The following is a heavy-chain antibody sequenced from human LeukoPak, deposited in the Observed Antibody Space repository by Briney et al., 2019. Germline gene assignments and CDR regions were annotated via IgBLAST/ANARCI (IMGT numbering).Heavy chain of an antibody. CDR3: ARDLSDSSSWYWFDP. V-gene: IGHV3-53*01. CDR2: IYSGDST. CDR1: GFTVSSNY. J-gene: IGHJ5*02. Sequence: GGSLRLSCAASGFTVSSNYMSWVRQAPGKGLEWVSVIYSGDSTYYADSVKGRFTISRDNSKNTLYLQMNSLRAEDTAVYYCARDLSDSSSWYWFDPWGQGTLVTASS. D-gene: IGHD6-13*01.